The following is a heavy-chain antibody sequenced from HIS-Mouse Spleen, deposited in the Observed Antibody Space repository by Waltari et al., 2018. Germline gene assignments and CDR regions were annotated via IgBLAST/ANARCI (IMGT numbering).Heavy chain of an antibody. D-gene: IGHD6-13*01. CDR2: IYYSGST. J-gene: IGHJ2*01. Sequence: QLQLQESGPGLVKPSETLSLTCTVSGGSISSSSYYWVWIRQPPVQGLEWIGSIYYSGSTYYNPSLKSRVTISVDTSKNQFSLKLSSVTAADTAVYYCAREIPYSSSWYDWYFDLWGRGTLVTVSS. V-gene: IGHV4-39*07. CDR3: AREIPYSSSWYDWYFDL. CDR1: GGSISSSSYY.